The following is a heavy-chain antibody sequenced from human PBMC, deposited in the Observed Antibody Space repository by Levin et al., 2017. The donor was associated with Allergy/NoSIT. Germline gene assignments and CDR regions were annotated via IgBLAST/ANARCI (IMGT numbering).Heavy chain of an antibody. J-gene: IGHJ4*02. V-gene: IGHV4-59*01. CDR1: GGSISSYY. D-gene: IGHD1-14*01. CDR2: IYYSGST. CDR3: ARGRSVSGRGYFDY. Sequence: SQTLSLTCTVSGGSISSYYWSWIRQPPGKGLEWIGYIYYSGSTNYNPSLKSRVTISVDTSKNQFSLKLSSVTAADTAVYYCARGRSVSGRGYFDYWGQGTLVTVSS.